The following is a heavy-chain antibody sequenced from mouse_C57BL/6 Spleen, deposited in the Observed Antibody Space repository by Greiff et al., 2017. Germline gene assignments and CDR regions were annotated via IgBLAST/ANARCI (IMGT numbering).Heavy chain of an antibody. J-gene: IGHJ4*01. Sequence: QVQLQQPGAELVRRGSSVKLSCKASGYTFTSYWMDWVKQRPGQGLEWIGNIYPSDSETHYNQKFKDKATLTVDKSSSTAYMQLSSLTSEDSAVYYCARYYLYAMDYWGQGTSVTVSS. D-gene: IGHD5-5*01. V-gene: IGHV1-61*01. CDR2: IYPSDSET. CDR1: GYTFTSYW. CDR3: ARYYLYAMDY.